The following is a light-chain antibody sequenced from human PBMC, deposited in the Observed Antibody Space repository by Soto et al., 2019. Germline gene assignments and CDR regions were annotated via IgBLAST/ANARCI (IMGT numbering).Light chain of an antibody. CDR2: EVT. CDR1: SSDIGRYNF. Sequence: QSALTQPPSASGSPGQSVTISCTGTSSDIGRYNFVSWYQHHPGKAPRLIIYEVTKRPSGVPDRFSGSKSDSTASLTVSGHQAEDEAVYYCSSYTGSTNLVVFCGGTKLTVL. V-gene: IGLV2-8*01. J-gene: IGLJ2*01. CDR3: SSYTGSTNLVV.